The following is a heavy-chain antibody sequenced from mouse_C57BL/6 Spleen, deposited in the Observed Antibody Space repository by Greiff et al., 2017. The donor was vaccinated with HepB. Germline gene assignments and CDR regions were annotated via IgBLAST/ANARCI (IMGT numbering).Heavy chain of an antibody. V-gene: IGHV1-63*01. CDR2: IYPGGGYT. CDR1: GYTFTNYW. D-gene: IGHD2-1*01. Sequence: VRLQQSGAELVRPGTSVKMSCKASGYTFTNYWIGWAKQRPGHGLEWIGDIYPGGGYTNYNEKFKGKSTLTADKSSSTAYMQFSSLTSEDSAIYYCARRAYGNPFDYWGQGTTLTVAS. CDR3: ARRAYGNPFDY. J-gene: IGHJ2*01.